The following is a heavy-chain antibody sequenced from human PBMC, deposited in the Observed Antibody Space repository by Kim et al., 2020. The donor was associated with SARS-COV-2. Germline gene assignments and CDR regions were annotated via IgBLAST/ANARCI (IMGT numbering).Heavy chain of an antibody. CDR2: IYNNGDT. CDR3: ARVTQYYFGVGIPYYY. CDR1: GGSVSGGDYY. J-gene: IGHJ6*01. V-gene: IGHV4-30-4*01. Sequence: SETLSLTCSVSGGSVSGGDYYWSWIRQPPGKGLEWIGYIYNNGDTYFKASLKSRASISVDRSKNQFSLRLSSVTAADTAVYYCARVTQYYFGVGIPYYY. D-gene: IGHD3-10*01.